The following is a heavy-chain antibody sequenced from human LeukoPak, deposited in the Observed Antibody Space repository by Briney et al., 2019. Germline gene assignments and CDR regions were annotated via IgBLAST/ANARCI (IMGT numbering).Heavy chain of an antibody. Sequence: GGSLRLSCAASGFTFSSYAMSWVRQAPGKGLEWVSAISGSGGSTYYADSVKGRFTISRDNSKNTVYLQMDSLRAEDTAVYYCAREPGTDYRKYYFDYWGQGTLVTVSS. V-gene: IGHV3-23*01. CDR3: AREPGTDYRKYYFDY. CDR1: GFTFSSYA. D-gene: IGHD3/OR15-3a*01. CDR2: ISGSGGST. J-gene: IGHJ4*02.